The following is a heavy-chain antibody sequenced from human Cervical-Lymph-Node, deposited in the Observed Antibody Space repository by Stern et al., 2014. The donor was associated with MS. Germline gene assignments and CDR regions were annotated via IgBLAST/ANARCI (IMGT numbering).Heavy chain of an antibody. CDR2: INPGDSDT. D-gene: IGHD1-1*01. J-gene: IGHJ3*02. CDR1: GYTFTSHW. Sequence: VQLVQSGAEVKKPGESVKISCEGSGYTFTSHWIAWVRQVPGKGLEWMGIINPGDSDTRYSPSFQARVTISADRSISTAYLQWRTLRASDTAMYYCARRGTTGTNDGFDIWGQGSMVTVSS. V-gene: IGHV5-51*01. CDR3: ARRGTTGTNDGFDI.